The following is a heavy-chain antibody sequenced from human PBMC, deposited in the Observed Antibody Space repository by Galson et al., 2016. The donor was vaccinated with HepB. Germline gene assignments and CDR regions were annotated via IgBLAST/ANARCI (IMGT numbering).Heavy chain of an antibody. Sequence: SLRLSCAASGFTFSSYKMHWVRQAPGKGLDWVAVILYDGSDKYYADSVKGRFTISRDNSKNTLYLQMNSLRAEDTAVYYCAKDGYRGSYRDYYGMDVWGQGTTVTVSS. CDR3: AKDGYRGSYRDYYGMDV. V-gene: IGHV3-30*04. D-gene: IGHD1-26*01. CDR2: ILYDGSDK. J-gene: IGHJ6*02. CDR1: GFTFSSYK.